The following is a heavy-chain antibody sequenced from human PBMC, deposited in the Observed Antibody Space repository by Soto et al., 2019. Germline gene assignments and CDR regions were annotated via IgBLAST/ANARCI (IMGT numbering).Heavy chain of an antibody. CDR1: GFTFSSYW. CDR2: INHDESSS. J-gene: IGHJ4*02. Sequence: EVQLVESGGGLVQPGGSLRLSCAASGFTFSSYWMHWVRQAPGKGLVWVSRINHDESSSTYVDSVRGRFTIARDNAKNTLYLQMNSLSAEDTAVYYCARRGPLSGLAYGGQGTLFPASS. D-gene: IGHD1-26*01. V-gene: IGHV3-74*01. CDR3: ARRGPLSGLAY.